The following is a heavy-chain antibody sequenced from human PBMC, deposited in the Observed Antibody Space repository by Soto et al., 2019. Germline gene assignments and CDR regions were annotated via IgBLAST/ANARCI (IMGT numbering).Heavy chain of an antibody. J-gene: IGHJ4*02. Sequence: EVQLLESGGGLVQPGGSLRLSCAASGFTFSSYAMSWVRQAPGKGLEWVSAISGSGGSTYYADSVKGRFTISRDNSKNTLYLQINSPRAEDTAVYYCAKALWFGELLIFDYWGQGTLVTVSS. CDR2: ISGSGGST. V-gene: IGHV3-23*01. CDR3: AKALWFGELLIFDY. D-gene: IGHD3-10*01. CDR1: GFTFSSYA.